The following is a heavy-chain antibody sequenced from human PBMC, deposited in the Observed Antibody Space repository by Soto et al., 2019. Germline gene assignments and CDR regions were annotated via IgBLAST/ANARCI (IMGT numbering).Heavy chain of an antibody. Sequence: QVQLVQSGAEVKKPGSSVKVSCKASGGTFSSYAISWLRQAPGQGLEWMGGIIPIFGTANYAQKFQGRVTITADESTSTAYMELSSLRSEDTAVYYCARDWGLYCSSTSCYGSSYYYYGMDVWGQGTTVTVSS. CDR3: ARDWGLYCSSTSCYGSSYYYYGMDV. CDR2: IIPIFGTA. D-gene: IGHD2-2*01. CDR1: GGTFSSYA. V-gene: IGHV1-69*01. J-gene: IGHJ6*02.